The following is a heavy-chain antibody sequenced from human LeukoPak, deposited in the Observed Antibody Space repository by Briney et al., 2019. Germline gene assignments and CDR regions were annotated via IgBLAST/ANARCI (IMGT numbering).Heavy chain of an antibody. CDR1: GGSISSSSYY. V-gene: IGHV4-39*01. D-gene: IGHD3-10*01. J-gene: IGHJ5*02. CDR2: IYYSGST. CDR3: ARHFGLRRGGFDP. Sequence: SETLSLTCTVSGGSISSSSYYWGWIRQPPGKGLEWIGSIYYSGSTNYNPSLKSRVTISVDTSKNQFSLKLSSVTAADTAVYYCARHFGLRRGGFDPWGQGTLVTVSS.